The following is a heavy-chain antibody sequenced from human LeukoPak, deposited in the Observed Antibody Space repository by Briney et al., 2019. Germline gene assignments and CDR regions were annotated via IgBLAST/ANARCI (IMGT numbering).Heavy chain of an antibody. V-gene: IGHV3-48*01. J-gene: IGHJ4*02. CDR3: ASYYYDGSGVYYFDY. CDR2: ISSSSSTI. Sequence: GVSLRLSCAASGFTFSSYRMNWVRQAPGKGLEWVSYISSSSSTIYYADSVKGRFTISRDNAKNSLYLQMNSLRAEDTAVYYCASYYYDGSGVYYFDYWGQGTLVTVSS. D-gene: IGHD3-22*01. CDR1: GFTFSSYR.